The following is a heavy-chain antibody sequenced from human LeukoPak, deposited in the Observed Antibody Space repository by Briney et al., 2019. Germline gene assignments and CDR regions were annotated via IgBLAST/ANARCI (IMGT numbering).Heavy chain of an antibody. D-gene: IGHD2-15*01. CDR2: IYYSGST. V-gene: IGHV4-59*08. J-gene: IGHJ3*02. CDR3: VRHLSAGRPAFDI. Sequence: SETLSLTCTVSGGSIKSYYWRWMRQPPGKGLEGIGYIYYSGSTNYNPSLKSRVTISVDTSNNKFSLKLTSLTAADTAVYYCVRHLSAGRPAFDIWGQGTMATVSS. CDR1: GGSIKSYY.